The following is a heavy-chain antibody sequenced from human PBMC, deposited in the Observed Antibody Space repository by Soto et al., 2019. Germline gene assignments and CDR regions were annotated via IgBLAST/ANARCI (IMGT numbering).Heavy chain of an antibody. D-gene: IGHD5-18*01. CDR2: IYYSGST. Sequence: QVQLQESGPGLVKPSQTLSLTCTVSSGSISSGGYYWSWIRQHPGKGLEWIGYIYYSGSTYYNPSLKSRVTISVDTSKNEFSLRLSSVTAADTAVYYCARKGYTYGSAFDFWGQGTLVTVTS. CDR1: SGSISSGGYY. CDR3: ARKGYTYGSAFDF. V-gene: IGHV4-31*03. J-gene: IGHJ4*02.